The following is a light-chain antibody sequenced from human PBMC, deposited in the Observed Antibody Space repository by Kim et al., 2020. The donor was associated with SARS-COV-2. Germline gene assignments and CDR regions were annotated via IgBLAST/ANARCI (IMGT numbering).Light chain of an antibody. CDR3: NSRDSSGNHWL. J-gene: IGLJ3*02. CDR1: SLRKYY. CDR2: GKN. Sequence: ALGPTVRITCQGDSLRKYYASWYQQKPGQAPLLVIYGKNNRPSGIPDRFSGSSSGNTASLTITGAQAEDEADYYCNSRDSSGNHWLFGGGTKLTVL. V-gene: IGLV3-19*01.